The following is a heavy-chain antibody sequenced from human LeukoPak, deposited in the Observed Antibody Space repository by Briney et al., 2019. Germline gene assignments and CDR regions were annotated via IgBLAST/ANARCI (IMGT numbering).Heavy chain of an antibody. D-gene: IGHD1-26*01. CDR1: GFTFSGST. CDR3: IRGAASGSYYGLDV. CDR2: IRSKANNYAT. J-gene: IGHJ6*02. V-gene: IGHV3-73*01. Sequence: GGSLRLSCAASGFTFSGSTIHWVRQASGEGLEWVGRIRSKANNYATAYATSVKGRFTLSRDDSNNTAYLQMNSLKTEDTAAYFCIRGAASGSYYGLDVWGQGATVTVSS.